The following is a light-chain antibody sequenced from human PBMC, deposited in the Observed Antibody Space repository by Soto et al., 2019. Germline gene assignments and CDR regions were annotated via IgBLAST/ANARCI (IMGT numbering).Light chain of an antibody. Sequence: TPSLSASSKYEGDRVTITCRASQSISSWLAWYQQKPGKAPKLLIYDASSLESGVPSRFSGSGSGTEFTLTISSLQPDDFATYYGQQYNSYSPTFGQGTKVDIK. CDR2: DAS. CDR3: QQYNSYSPT. CDR1: QSISSW. V-gene: IGKV1-5*01. J-gene: IGKJ1*01.